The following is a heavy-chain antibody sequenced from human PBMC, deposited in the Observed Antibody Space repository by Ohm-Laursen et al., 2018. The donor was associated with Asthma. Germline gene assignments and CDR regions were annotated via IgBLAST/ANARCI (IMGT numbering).Heavy chain of an antibody. CDR3: ARNAGGMDV. Sequence: SVKVSCKASGYTFTSYGISWVRQAPGQGLEWMGRINPNSGGTNYAQKFQGRVTMTRDTSISTAYMELSRLRSDDTAVYYCARNAGGMDVWGQGTTVAVSS. CDR1: GYTFTSYG. J-gene: IGHJ6*02. CDR2: INPNSGGT. V-gene: IGHV1-2*06.